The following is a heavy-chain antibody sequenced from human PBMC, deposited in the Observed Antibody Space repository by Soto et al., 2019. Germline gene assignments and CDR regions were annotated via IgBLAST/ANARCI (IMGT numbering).Heavy chain of an antibody. V-gene: IGHV4-28*01. CDR1: GYSISSANW. J-gene: IGHJ5*02. Sequence: LSLTCAVSGYSISSANWWGWIRQPPGKGLEWIGYMHYSGSTHYSPSLRSRVTLSADTSKNQFSLTLSSVTAVDTAVYYCVRYVSGSNARWFGPWGQGTLVTVSS. D-gene: IGHD3-16*01. CDR2: MHYSGST. CDR3: VRYVSGSNARWFGP.